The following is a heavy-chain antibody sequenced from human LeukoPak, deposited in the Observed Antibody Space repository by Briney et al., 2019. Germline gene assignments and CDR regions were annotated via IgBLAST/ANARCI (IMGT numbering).Heavy chain of an antibody. CDR2: IYTSGST. CDR3: AGGNAVKDRSFDY. V-gene: IGHV4-61*02. J-gene: IGHJ4*02. CDR1: GGSISSGSYY. Sequence: SETLSLTCTVSGGSISSGSYYWSWIRQPAGKGLEWIGRIYTSGSTNYNPSLKSRVTISVDTSKNQFSLKLSSVTAADTAVYYCAGGNAVKDRSFDYWGQGTLVTVSS. D-gene: IGHD4-23*01.